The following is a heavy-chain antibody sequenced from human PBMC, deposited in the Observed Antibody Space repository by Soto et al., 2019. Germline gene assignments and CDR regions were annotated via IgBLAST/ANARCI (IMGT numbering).Heavy chain of an antibody. D-gene: IGHD2-2*01. CDR1: GGSISSGGYY. J-gene: IGHJ5*02. CDR2: IYYSGST. V-gene: IGHV4-31*03. CDR3: ASTIGPENLFDP. Sequence: SETLSLTCTVSGGSISSGGYYWSWIRQHPGKGLEWIGYIYYSGSTYYNPSLKSRVTISVDTSKNQFSLKLSSVTAADTAVYYCASTIGPENLFDPWGQGTLVTVSS.